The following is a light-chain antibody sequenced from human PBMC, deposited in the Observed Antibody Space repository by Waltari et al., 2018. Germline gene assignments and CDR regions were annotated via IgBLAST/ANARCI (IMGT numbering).Light chain of an antibody. J-gene: IGKJ4*01. CDR2: DAS. V-gene: IGKV1-33*01. Sequence: DIQMTQSPSSLSASLGDRVTITCQASQDISNYLNWYQQKPGKAPKLLIYDASNLETGVPSRFSGSGSGTDFTFTISSLQPEDIATYYCQQYDNRPLTFGGGTKVEIK. CDR1: QDISNY. CDR3: QQYDNRPLT.